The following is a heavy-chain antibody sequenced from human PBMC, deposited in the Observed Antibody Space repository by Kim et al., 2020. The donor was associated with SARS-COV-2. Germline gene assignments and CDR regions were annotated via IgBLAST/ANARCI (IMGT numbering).Heavy chain of an antibody. J-gene: IGHJ4*02. D-gene: IGHD3-22*01. V-gene: IGHV4-34*01. CDR2: INHSGST. CDR3: ARVAEAKRRYYYDSSGYSDH. Sequence: SETLSLTCAVYGGSFSGYYWSWIRQPPGKGLEWIGEINHSGSTNYNPSLKSRVTISVDTSKNQFSLKLSSVTAADTAVHYCARVAEAKRRYYYDSSGYSDHWGQGTLVTVSS. CDR1: GGSFSGYY.